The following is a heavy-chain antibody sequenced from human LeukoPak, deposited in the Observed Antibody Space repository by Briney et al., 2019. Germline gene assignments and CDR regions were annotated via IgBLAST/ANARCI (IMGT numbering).Heavy chain of an antibody. CDR3: AKESGYSYGPYYYYYMDV. CDR1: GFIFSSYG. V-gene: IGHV3-33*06. J-gene: IGHJ6*03. Sequence: GGSLRLSCAASGFIFSSYGMHWVRQAPGKGLEWVAVIWYDGSNKYYADSVKGRFTISRDNSKNTLYLQMSSLRAEDTAVYYCAKESGYSYGPYYYYYMDVWGKGTTVTVSS. D-gene: IGHD5-18*01. CDR2: IWYDGSNK.